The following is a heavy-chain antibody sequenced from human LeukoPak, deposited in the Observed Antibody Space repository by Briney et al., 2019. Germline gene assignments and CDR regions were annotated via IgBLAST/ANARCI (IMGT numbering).Heavy chain of an antibody. D-gene: IGHD3-22*01. CDR1: GYTFTSYG. V-gene: IGHV1-18*01. J-gene: IGHJ4*02. CDR2: ISAYNGNT. CDR3: ARYYYDSSGYTLFDY. Sequence: ASVKVSCKASGYTFTSYGISWVRQAPGQGLEGMGWISAYNGNTNYAQKLQGRVTMTTDTSTSTAYMELRSLRSDDTAVYYCARYYYDSSGYTLFDYWGQGTLVTVSS.